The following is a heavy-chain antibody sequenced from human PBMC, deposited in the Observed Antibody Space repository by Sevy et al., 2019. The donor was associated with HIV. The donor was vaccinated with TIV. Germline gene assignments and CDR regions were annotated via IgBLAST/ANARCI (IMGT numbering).Heavy chain of an antibody. CDR1: GGSISTDS. CDR3: ARGARGGGGDV. CDR2: IYSSGRT. J-gene: IGHJ6*02. Sequence: SETLSLTCTVSGGSISTDSWNWIRQPAGKGLEWFGRIYSSGRTNYNPALKSRVTMSVDTSKNQFSLKLRSVTAADTAVYYCARGARGGGGDVWGQGTTVTVSS. V-gene: IGHV4-4*07. D-gene: IGHD3-10*01.